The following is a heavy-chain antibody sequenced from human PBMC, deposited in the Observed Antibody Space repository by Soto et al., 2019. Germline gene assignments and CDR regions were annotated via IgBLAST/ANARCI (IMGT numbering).Heavy chain of an antibody. D-gene: IGHD5-18*01. CDR1: GFSLSTNAVG. Sequence: QITLKESGPTLVKPTQTLTLTCTFSGFSLSTNAVGVGWIRQPPGKALEWLALIYWDDDKRYSPSLKSSLTITKDTSKKQLVLTMTNMDPLDTATYYCAHGYSYALYFVSWGQGTLVTVSS. CDR3: AHGYSYALYFVS. CDR2: IYWDDDK. J-gene: IGHJ4*02. V-gene: IGHV2-5*02.